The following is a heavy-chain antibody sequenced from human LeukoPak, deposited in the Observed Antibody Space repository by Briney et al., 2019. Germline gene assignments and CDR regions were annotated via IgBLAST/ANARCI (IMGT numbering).Heavy chain of an antibody. J-gene: IGHJ4*02. D-gene: IGHD1-20*01. CDR3: ARDHVYNWNGYFDC. V-gene: IGHV1-18*01. CDR2: ISAYNGNT. CDR1: GYTFTNYG. Sequence: ASAKVSCKTSGYTFTNYGISWVRQAPGQGLEWMGWISAYNGNTNYAQKIQGRVTMTTDTSTSTAYMELRSLRSDDTAVYYCARDHVYNWNGYFDCWGQGTLVTVSS.